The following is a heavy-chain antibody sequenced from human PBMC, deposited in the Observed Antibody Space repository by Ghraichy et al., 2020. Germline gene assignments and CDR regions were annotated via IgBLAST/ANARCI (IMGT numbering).Heavy chain of an antibody. CDR1: GDSLISSGYY. D-gene: IGHD2-15*01. Sequence: SETLSLTCTVSGDSLISSGYYWGWIRQPPGKGLEWIGSIYYSGSTFYDPSLKSRVTISVDTSRNQFSLKLTSVTAADRGVYFCARHGGRSNVRRWFGPWGQGILVSVSS. J-gene: IGHJ5*02. CDR3: ARHGGRSNVRRWFGP. V-gene: IGHV4-39*01. CDR2: IYYSGST.